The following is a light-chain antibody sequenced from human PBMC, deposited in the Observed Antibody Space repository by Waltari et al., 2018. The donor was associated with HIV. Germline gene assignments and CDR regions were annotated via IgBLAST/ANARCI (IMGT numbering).Light chain of an antibody. CDR3: CSYAGSSTYVV. CDR1: SSDVGSYNL. CDR2: EVS. Sequence: QSALTQPASVSGSPGQSITISCTGTSSDVGSYNLFSWYQQHPGKAPTLMIYEVSKRPSGVSNRFSGSKSGNTASLTISGLQAEDEADYYCCSYAGSSTYVVFGGGTKLTVL. V-gene: IGLV2-23*02. J-gene: IGLJ2*01.